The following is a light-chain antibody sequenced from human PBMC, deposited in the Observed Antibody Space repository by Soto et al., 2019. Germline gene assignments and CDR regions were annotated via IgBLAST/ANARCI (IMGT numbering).Light chain of an antibody. CDR3: QQSSSNPLT. V-gene: IGKV1-39*01. CDR2: SAS. J-gene: IGKJ4*01. Sequence: DIQMTQSPSSLSASVGDRVTITCRASQSISSYLNWYQQKPGKAPNLLIYSASKLHSGVPSRFSGSGSGTAFTLIISSLQPEDFATYYCQQSSSNPLTFGGGTRV. CDR1: QSISSY.